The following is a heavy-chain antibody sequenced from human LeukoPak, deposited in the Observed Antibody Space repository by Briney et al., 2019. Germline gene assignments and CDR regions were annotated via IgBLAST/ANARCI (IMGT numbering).Heavy chain of an antibody. CDR3: ARDGERYNWNDGIDY. J-gene: IGHJ4*02. D-gene: IGHD1-1*01. Sequence: ASVKVSCKASGYTFTGYYMHWVRQAPGQGLEWMGRINPNSGGTNYAQKFQGRVTMTRDTSISTAYMGLSRLRSDDTAVYYCARDGERYNWNDGIDYWGQGTLVTVSS. CDR2: INPNSGGT. CDR1: GYTFTGYY. V-gene: IGHV1-2*06.